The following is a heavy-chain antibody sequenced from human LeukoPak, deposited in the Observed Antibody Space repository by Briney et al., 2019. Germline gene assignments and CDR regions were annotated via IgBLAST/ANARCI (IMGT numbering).Heavy chain of an antibody. CDR2: INPSGGST. CDR3: AIFWSGYCFDY. D-gene: IGHD3-3*01. J-gene: IGHJ4*02. V-gene: IGHV1-46*01. CDR1: GYTFTSYY. Sequence: ASVKVSCKASGYTFTSYYMHWVRQAPGQGLEWMGIINPSGGSTSYAQKFQGRVTMTRDTSTSTVYMELSSLRSEDTAVYYCAIFWSGYCFDYWGQGTLVTVSS.